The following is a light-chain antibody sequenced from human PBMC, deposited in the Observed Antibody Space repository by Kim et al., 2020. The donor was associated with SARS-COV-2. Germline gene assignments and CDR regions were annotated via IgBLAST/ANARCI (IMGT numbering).Light chain of an antibody. CDR3: SSYTTSSTIL. J-gene: IGLJ7*01. Sequence: QSALIQPPSVSGSPGQSVTISCTETTTDAHLHNRVSWYQQSPGAAPELIIFDVKNRPSGVPHRFSGSKSGNTASLTISGLQADDEADYLCSSYTTSSTILFGGGTQLSVL. CDR1: TTDAHLHNR. V-gene: IGLV2-18*02. CDR2: DVK.